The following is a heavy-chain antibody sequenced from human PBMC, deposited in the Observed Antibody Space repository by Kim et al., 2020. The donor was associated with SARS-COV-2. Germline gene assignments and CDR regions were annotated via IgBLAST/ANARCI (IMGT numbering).Heavy chain of an antibody. J-gene: IGHJ4*02. D-gene: IGHD3-3*01. Sequence: SQTLSLTCAISGDSVSSNSAAWNWIRQSPSRXXEWLGXTYYRSKWYKNYAVSVKSXITIDXXTSKXQFSLPLNSVTPEDTAVFXXAREXEWLYYFDYWXQGTLXTVSS. V-gene: IGHV6-1*01. CDR3: AREXEWLYYFDY. CDR1: GDSVSSNSAA. CDR2: TYYRSKWYK.